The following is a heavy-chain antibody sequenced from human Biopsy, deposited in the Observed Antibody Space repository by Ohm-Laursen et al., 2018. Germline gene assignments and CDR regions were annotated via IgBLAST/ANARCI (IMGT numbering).Heavy chain of an antibody. V-gene: IGHV4-59*01. J-gene: IGHJ4*02. D-gene: IGHD3-16*01. CDR2: IYYTGST. CDR1: RDSISNYY. Sequence: SDTLSLTWTVSRDSISNYYWTWIRQSPGKGLEWIGYIYYTGSTNYNPPVKSRVTISVDTSKNQFSLKLNSVTAADTAVYFCARDSRGGHLNTTLITGKNLDSWGQGILVTVSS. CDR3: ARDSRGGHLNTTLITGKNLDS.